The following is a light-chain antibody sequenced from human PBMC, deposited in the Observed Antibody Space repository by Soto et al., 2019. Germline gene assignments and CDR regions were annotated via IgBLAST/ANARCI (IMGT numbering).Light chain of an antibody. CDR1: SSDVGSHNL. J-gene: IGLJ1*01. CDR3: CSNAAGSTYV. Sequence: QSVLTQPASVSGSPGQSITISCTGTSSDVGSHNLVSWYQQFPGKAPKLIIFEASKRPSGVSNRFSGSKSGSTASMTISGLQAEDEADYYCCSNAAGSTYVFGSGTKVTVL. V-gene: IGLV2-23*01. CDR2: EAS.